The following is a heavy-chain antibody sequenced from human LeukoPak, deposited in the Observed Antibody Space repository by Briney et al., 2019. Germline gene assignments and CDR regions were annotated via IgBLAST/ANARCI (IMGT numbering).Heavy chain of an antibody. D-gene: IGHD3-22*01. V-gene: IGHV4-39*07. J-gene: IGHJ6*03. CDR3: ARGSNYYDSSGYYYYYYYMDV. CDR2: ISYSGDT. Sequence: SETLSLTCTVSGGSISSSSYYWGWIRQPPGKGLEWIGSISYSGDTYYNPSLKSRVTISVDTSKNQFSLKLSSVTAADTAVYYCARGSNYYDSSGYYYYYYYMDVWGKGTTVTISS. CDR1: GGSISSSSYY.